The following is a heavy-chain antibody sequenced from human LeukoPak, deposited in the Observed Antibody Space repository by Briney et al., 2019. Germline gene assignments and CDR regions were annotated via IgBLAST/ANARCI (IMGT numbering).Heavy chain of an antibody. V-gene: IGHV3-23*01. CDR3: ARDRRDTYYYDSSGYFYGMDV. Sequence: GGSLRLSCAASGFTFNSYAMSWVRQAPGKGLEWVSIISASGGSTYYADSVKGRFTISRDNSKNTLYLQMNSLRAEDTAVYYCARDRRDTYYYDSSGYFYGMDVWGQGTTVTVSS. J-gene: IGHJ6*02. CDR2: ISASGGST. D-gene: IGHD3-22*01. CDR1: GFTFNSYA.